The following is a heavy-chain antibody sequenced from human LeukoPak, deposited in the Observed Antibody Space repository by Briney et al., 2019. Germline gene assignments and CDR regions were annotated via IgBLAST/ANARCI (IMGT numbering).Heavy chain of an antibody. D-gene: IGHD6-6*01. J-gene: IGHJ2*01. CDR3: AKYASSIAARGWYFDL. CDR1: GGTFSSYT. CDR2: IVPIFGTA. V-gene: IGHV1-69*01. Sequence: SVKVSCKASGGTFSSYTISWVRQAPGQGLEWMGGIVPIFGTANYAQKFQGRVTITADESTNTAYMELSSLRSEDTAVYYCAKYASSIAARGWYFDLWGRGTLITVSS.